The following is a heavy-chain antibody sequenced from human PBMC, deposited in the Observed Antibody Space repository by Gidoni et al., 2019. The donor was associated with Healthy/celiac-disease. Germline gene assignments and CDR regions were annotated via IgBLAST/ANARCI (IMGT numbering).Heavy chain of an antibody. V-gene: IGHV3-53*01. CDR2: IYSGGST. CDR3: AREEVDTAMVFGSGAFDI. D-gene: IGHD5-18*01. Sequence: EVQLVESGGGLIQPGGSLRLSCAASGFTVSINYMSWVRQAPGKGLEWVSVIYSGGSTYYADSVKGRFTISRDNSKNTLYLQMNSLRAEDTAVYYCAREEVDTAMVFGSGAFDIWGQGTMVTVSS. J-gene: IGHJ3*02. CDR1: GFTVSINY.